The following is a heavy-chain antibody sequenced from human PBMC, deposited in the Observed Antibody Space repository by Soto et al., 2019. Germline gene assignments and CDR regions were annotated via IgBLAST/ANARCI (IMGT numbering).Heavy chain of an antibody. CDR1: GGSISSSSYY. CDR3: ARHVYSSSWYDY. Sequence: QLQLQESGPGLVKPSETLSLTCTVSGGSISSSSYYWGWIRQPPGKGLEWIGSIYYSGSTYYNPSLKSRVTISVDTPKNQFSLKLSSVTAADTAVYYCARHVYSSSWYDYWGQGTLVTVSS. CDR2: IYYSGST. J-gene: IGHJ4*02. D-gene: IGHD6-13*01. V-gene: IGHV4-39*01.